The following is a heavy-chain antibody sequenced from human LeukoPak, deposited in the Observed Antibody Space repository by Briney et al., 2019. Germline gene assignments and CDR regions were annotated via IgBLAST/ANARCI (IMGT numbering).Heavy chain of an antibody. J-gene: IGHJ4*02. CDR1: GLTFTGAW. CDR3: AIVQGAGTTFH. CDR2: IKIKADGGTT. D-gene: IGHD1-7*01. V-gene: IGHV3-15*01. Sequence: PGGSLRLSCEVTGLTFTGAWLRCVRQAPGKGLEWVGRIKIKADGGTTEYAATVKDRFTISRDDSKNSLYLQMNSLKTEDTAVYYCAIVQGAGTTFHWGQGTLVTVSS.